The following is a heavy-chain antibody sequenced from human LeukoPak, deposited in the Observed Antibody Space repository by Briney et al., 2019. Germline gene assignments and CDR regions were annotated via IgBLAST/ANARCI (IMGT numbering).Heavy chain of an antibody. CDR2: IYPGDSDT. J-gene: IGHJ6*02. CDR3: ARQGAGLLWFGELLPKGYYCYGMDV. CDR1: GYSFTSYW. V-gene: IGHV5-51*01. Sequence: TGESLKISCKGSGYSFTSYWIGWVRQMPGKGLEWMGIIYPGDSDTRYSPSFQGQVTISADKSISTAYLQWSSLKASDTAMYYCARQGAGLLWFGELLPKGYYCYGMDVWGQGTTVTVSS. D-gene: IGHD3-10*01.